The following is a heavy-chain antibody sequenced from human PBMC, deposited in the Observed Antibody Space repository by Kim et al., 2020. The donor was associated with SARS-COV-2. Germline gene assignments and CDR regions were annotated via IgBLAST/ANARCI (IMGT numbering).Heavy chain of an antibody. CDR2: ISGSGGST. V-gene: IGHV3-23*01. D-gene: IGHD6-19*01. CDR3: AKPRGGQWLVRPDFDY. J-gene: IGHJ4*02. CDR1: GFTFSSYA. Sequence: GGSLRLSCAASGFTFSSYAMSWVRQAPGKGLEWVSAISGSGGSTYYADSVKGRFTISRDNSKNTLYLQMNSLRAEDTAVYYCAKPRGGQWLVRPDFDYWGQGTLVTVSS.